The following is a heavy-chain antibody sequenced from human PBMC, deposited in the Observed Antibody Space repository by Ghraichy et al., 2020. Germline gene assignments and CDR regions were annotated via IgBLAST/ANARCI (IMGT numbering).Heavy chain of an antibody. CDR1: GYNFATYV. D-gene: IGHD3-10*01. J-gene: IGHJ6*02. CDR3: ARGGGSASYSVNYAMDV. V-gene: IGHV1-3*01. Sequence: ASVKVSCKAAGYNFATYVIHWVRRAPGQRLEWIGGIDAGNGHTKYSQNFQGRVTINRDTFANTAYMELSSLRSEDTAVYYCARGGGSASYSVNYAMDVWGQGTTVTVSS. CDR2: IDAGNGHT.